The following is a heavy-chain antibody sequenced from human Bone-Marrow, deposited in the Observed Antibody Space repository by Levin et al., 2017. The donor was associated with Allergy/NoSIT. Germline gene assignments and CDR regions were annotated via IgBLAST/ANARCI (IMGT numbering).Heavy chain of an antibody. V-gene: IGHV3-21*01. CDR1: GFTFSSYS. D-gene: IGHD6-6*01. CDR3: ARAPYSSLSTSSPIDY. Sequence: SGGSLRLSCAASGFTFSSYSMNWVRQAPGKGLEWVSSISSSSSYIYYADSVKGRFTISRDNAKNSLYLQMNSLRAEDTAVYYCARAPYSSLSTSSPIDYWGQGTLVTVSS. CDR2: ISSSSSYI. J-gene: IGHJ4*02.